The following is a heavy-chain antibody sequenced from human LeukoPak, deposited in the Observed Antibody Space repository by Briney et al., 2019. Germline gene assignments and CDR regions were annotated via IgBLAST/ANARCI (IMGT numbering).Heavy chain of an antibody. D-gene: IGHD5-24*01. J-gene: IGHJ4*02. CDR3: ARCTERWLQSHFDY. CDR2: ISSNGGST. V-gene: IGHV3-64*01. Sequence: GGSLRLSCAASGFTFSSYAMHWVRQAPGEGLEYVSAISSNGGSTYYANSVKGRFTISRDNSKNTLYLQMGSLRAEDMAVYYCARCTERWLQSHFDYWGQGTLVTVSS. CDR1: GFTFSSYA.